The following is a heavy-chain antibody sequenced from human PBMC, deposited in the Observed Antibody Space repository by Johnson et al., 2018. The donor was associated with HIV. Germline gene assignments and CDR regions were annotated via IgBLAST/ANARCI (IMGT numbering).Heavy chain of an antibody. CDR2: IKTDGSST. CDR3: VRDDYAFDI. J-gene: IGHJ3*02. D-gene: IGHD2-21*02. CDR1: GFTVSSNY. V-gene: IGHV3-74*01. Sequence: VQLVESGGGLVQPGGSLRLSCAASGFTVSSNYMSWVRQAPGKGLVWVSRIKTDGSSTSYADSVKGRFTISRDNAKNTLYLEMKSLRVDDTAVYYCVRDDYAFDIWGQGTMVTVSS.